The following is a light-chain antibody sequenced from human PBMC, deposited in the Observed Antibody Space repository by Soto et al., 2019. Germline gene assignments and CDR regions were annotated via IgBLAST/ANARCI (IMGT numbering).Light chain of an antibody. CDR1: QSVSSN. V-gene: IGKV3-15*01. Sequence: EVVMTQSPATLSLSPGERATLSCRASQSVSSNLAWYQQKPGQAPRLLIYGASTRATVIPARFSGSGSGTEFTLSISSLQSEDLSVYYCQQYNNWPLTFGGGTKVEIK. J-gene: IGKJ4*01. CDR2: GAS. CDR3: QQYNNWPLT.